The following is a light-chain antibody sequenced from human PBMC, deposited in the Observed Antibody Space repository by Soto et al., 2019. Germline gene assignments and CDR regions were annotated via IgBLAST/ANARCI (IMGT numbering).Light chain of an antibody. CDR3: QQYNNWPRIT. Sequence: IARSLSLATLSVNPGERATLSCRASQSVSSNLAWYQQKPGQAPRLLIYGASTRATGIPARFSVSGSGTEFTLTISSLQSEDFAVDYCQQYNNWPRITFGQGTRLEV. CDR2: GAS. J-gene: IGKJ5*01. CDR1: QSVSSN. V-gene: IGKV3-15*01.